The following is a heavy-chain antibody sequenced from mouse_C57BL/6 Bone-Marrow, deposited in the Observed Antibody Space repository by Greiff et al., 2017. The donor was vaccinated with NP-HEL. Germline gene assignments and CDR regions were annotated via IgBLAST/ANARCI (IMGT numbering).Heavy chain of an antibody. CDR1: GFTFSDAW. CDR2: IRNKANNHAT. Sequence: EVKLVESGGGLVQPGGSMKLSCAASGFTFSDAWMDWVRQSPEKGLEWVAEIRNKANNHATYYAESVKGRFTISRDDSKSSVYLQMNSLRAEDTGIYYCTRSSYYYGSSHWYFDVWGTGTTVTVSS. CDR3: TRSSYYYGSSHWYFDV. J-gene: IGHJ1*03. V-gene: IGHV6-6*01. D-gene: IGHD1-1*01.